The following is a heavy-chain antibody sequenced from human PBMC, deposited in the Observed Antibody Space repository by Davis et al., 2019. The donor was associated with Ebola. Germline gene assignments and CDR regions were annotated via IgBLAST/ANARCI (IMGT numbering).Heavy chain of an antibody. CDR3: ARERGGDYGDY. CDR2: IIAYNGNT. V-gene: IGHV1-18*04. CDR1: GYILTSYG. Sequence: ASAKVSCKASGYILTSYGISRARQAPRQGLEWLGWIIAYNGNTNYAEKPLGSVTMTTDTSTSTAYMELRSLRSDDTAVYYWARERGGDYGDYWGQGTLVTVSS. D-gene: IGHD3-16*01. J-gene: IGHJ4*02.